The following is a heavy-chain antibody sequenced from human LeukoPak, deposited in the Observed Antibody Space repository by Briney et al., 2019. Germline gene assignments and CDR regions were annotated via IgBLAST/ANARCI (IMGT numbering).Heavy chain of an antibody. J-gene: IGHJ4*02. Sequence: GASVKVSCKASGYSFTGYNVHWVRQAPGQGLEWMGWINPYSGDTNYAQKFQGRVTMTRDTSISTAYMDLSSLRSDDTATYYCARAAVVPAPMRYWGQGTLVTVSS. D-gene: IGHD2-2*01. V-gene: IGHV1-2*02. CDR1: GYSFTGYN. CDR2: INPYSGDT. CDR3: ARAAVVPAPMRY.